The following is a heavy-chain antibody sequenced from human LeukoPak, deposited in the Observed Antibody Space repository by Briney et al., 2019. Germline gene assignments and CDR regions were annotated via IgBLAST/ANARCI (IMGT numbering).Heavy chain of an antibody. Sequence: GGPLTLSCTASGFTFSSYHMHWLRQAPGKGLEWVLYIRYDGSNKYYAVSVKGGFTISRDNSKNTLYLQMDRLRAEDTAVYYCAKDVVPTAWGQGTLVTVSS. CDR1: GFTFSSYH. V-gene: IGHV3-30*02. J-gene: IGHJ4*02. D-gene: IGHD2-2*01. CDR3: AKDVVPTA. CDR2: IRYDGSNK.